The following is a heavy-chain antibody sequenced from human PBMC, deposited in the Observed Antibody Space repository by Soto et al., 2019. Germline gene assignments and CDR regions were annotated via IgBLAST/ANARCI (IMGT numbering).Heavy chain of an antibody. CDR3: ARDGTTETTNYHYAMDV. V-gene: IGHV3-48*03. J-gene: IGHJ6*02. D-gene: IGHD4-17*01. CDR2: IHSGGSRI. Sequence: EVQLVESGGGLVQPGGSLILSCAACGFTFNTYHMNWLRQAPGKGLEWVSYIHSGGSRIYHADSVKGRFTISRDNSKNSLFLQMNSLRAEDTAVYYCARDGTTETTNYHYAMDVWGQGTTVTVSS. CDR1: GFTFNTYH.